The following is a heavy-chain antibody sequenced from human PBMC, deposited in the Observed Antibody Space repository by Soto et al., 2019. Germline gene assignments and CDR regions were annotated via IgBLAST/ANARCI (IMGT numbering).Heavy chain of an antibody. V-gene: IGHV3-23*01. D-gene: IGHD6-19*01. CDR1: GLEFSDYP. CDR2: ISASGEKP. Sequence: EVHLLESGGGVVQPGKSLKISYAAFGLEFSDYPMTWVRQPPGQGLEWVSGISASGEKPYYADSVKGRFTISRDNSKNTLSLQMNSLRVEDTGIYYCAKLEWLEFGGDYWGQGTLVTVSS. J-gene: IGHJ4*02. CDR3: AKLEWLEFGGDY.